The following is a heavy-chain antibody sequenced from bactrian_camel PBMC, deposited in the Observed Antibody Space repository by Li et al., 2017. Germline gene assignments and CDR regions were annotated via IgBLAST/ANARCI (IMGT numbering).Heavy chain of an antibody. CDR1: GYTIGVSSWC. J-gene: IGHJ6*01. V-gene: IGHV3S59*01. CDR3: STLRWCRVVDGIILPTDFDY. CDR2: KYLTGGHT. Sequence: DVQLVESGGGTVQDGGSLTISCLISGYTIGVSSWCEAWFRQVPGEERQGVASKYLTGGHTYYADSVKGRFTISRDNAKNTVDLRMNILKPEDTAMYYCSTLRWCRVVDGIILPTDFDYWGQGTQVTV. D-gene: IGHD6*01.